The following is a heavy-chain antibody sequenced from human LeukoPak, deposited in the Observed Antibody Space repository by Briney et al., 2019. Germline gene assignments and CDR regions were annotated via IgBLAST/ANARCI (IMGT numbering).Heavy chain of an antibody. D-gene: IGHD3-22*01. Sequence: GASVKVSCKASGYTFTSYYMHWVRQAPGQGLEWMGIINPSGGSTSYAQKFQGGVTMTRDTSTSTVYMELSSLRSEDTAVYYCARYSYPTRGIVVVPALDYWGQGTLVTVSS. J-gene: IGHJ4*02. CDR2: INPSGGST. CDR1: GYTFTSYY. CDR3: ARYSYPTRGIVVVPALDY. V-gene: IGHV1-46*01.